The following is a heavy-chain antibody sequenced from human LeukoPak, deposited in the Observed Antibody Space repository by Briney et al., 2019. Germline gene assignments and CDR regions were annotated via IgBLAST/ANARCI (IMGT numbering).Heavy chain of an antibody. CDR3: ARRYCSGGSCYSSLDY. V-gene: IGHV4-34*01. D-gene: IGHD2-15*01. CDR2: INHSGST. Sequence: KPSETLSLTCAVYGGSFSGYYWSWIRQPPGKGLEWIGEINHSGSTNYNPSLKSRVTISVDTSKNQFSLKLSSATAADTAVYYCARRYCSGGSCYSSLDYWGQGSLVTVSS. J-gene: IGHJ4*02. CDR1: GGSFSGYY.